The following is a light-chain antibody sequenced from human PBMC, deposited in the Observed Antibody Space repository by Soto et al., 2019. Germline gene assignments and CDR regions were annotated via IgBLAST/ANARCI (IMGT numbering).Light chain of an antibody. J-gene: IGKJ5*01. CDR2: DAS. V-gene: IGKV3-11*01. CDR1: QSVSSY. CDR3: QQRKIWPPIT. Sequence: VLTQPAATLPSSPAEKAAMSCRASQSVSSYLGWYQQRPGQTPRLPIYDASNRATGIPARFSGSASGTVFTLTISSLEPEDFAVYYCQQRKIWPPITFGQGTRLEI.